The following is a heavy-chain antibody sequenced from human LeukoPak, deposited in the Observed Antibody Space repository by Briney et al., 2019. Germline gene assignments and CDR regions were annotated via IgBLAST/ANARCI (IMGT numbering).Heavy chain of an antibody. J-gene: IGHJ4*02. D-gene: IGHD5-24*01. CDR3: AREIDRDDYNRFFDY. V-gene: IGHV1-3*04. CDR1: GYTFTSYA. Sequence: GASVKVSCKASGYTFTSYAMHWVRQAPGQRLECMGWINTGNGNTKYSQKFQGRVTITRDTSASTAYMEMRSLRSEDTAVYYCAREIDRDDYNRFFDYWGQGTLVTVSS. CDR2: INTGNGNT.